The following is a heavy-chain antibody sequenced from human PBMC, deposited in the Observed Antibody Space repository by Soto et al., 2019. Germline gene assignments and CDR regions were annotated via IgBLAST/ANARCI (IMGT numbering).Heavy chain of an antibody. J-gene: IGHJ4*02. CDR1: RFTFSSYG. CDR3: ALAAAGTFDY. V-gene: IGHV3-33*01. CDR2: IWYDGSNK. Sequence: GGSLRLSCAASRFTFSSYGMHWVRQAPGKGLEWVAVIWYDGSNKYYADSVKGRFTISRDNSKNTLYLQMNSLRAEDTAVYYCALAAAGTFDYWGQGTLVTVSS. D-gene: IGHD6-13*01.